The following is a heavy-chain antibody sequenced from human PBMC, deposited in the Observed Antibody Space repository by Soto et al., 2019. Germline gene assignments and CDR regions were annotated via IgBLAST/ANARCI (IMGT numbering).Heavy chain of an antibody. CDR3: ARDFCSSSSCSGGAYYYCGMDV. Sequence: ASVKVSCKASGYTFTSYAMHWVRQAPGQRLEWMGWINAGNGNTKYSQKFQGRVTITRDTSASTAYMELSSLRSEDTAVYYCARDFCSSSSCSGGAYYYCGMDVWGKGTRVTFSS. CDR1: GYTFTSYA. J-gene: IGHJ6*04. D-gene: IGHD2-15*01. CDR2: INAGNGNT. V-gene: IGHV1-3*01.